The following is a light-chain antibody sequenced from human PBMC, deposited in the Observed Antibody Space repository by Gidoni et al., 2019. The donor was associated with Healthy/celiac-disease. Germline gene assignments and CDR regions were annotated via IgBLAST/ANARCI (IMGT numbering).Light chain of an antibody. J-gene: IGLJ2*01. V-gene: IGLV1-44*01. Sequence: QSVLTQPPSASGTPAHRVTISCSGSSSNIGSNTVNWYQQLPGTAPKLLIYSNNQRPSGVPDRFSGSKSGTSASLAISGLQSEDEADYYCAAWDDSLNGPVFGGGTKLTVL. CDR2: SNN. CDR3: AAWDDSLNGPV. CDR1: SSNIGSNT.